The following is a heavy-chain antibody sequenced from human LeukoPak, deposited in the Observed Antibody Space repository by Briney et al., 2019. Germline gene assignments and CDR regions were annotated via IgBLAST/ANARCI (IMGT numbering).Heavy chain of an antibody. J-gene: IGHJ5*02. CDR3: ARYATAGGPNWFDP. D-gene: IGHD6-13*01. V-gene: IGHV4-59*01. Sequence: SETLSLTCSVSGGSISGYYWSWIRQPPGKGPEWIGWIHYTGSTHYNPSLKSRLTISVATSKNQFSLKVSSVTAADTAVYYCARYATAGGPNWFDPWGQGALVTVSS. CDR2: IHYTGST. CDR1: GGSISGYY.